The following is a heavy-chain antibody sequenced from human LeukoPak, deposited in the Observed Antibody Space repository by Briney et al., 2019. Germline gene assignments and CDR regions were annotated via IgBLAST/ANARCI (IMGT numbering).Heavy chain of an antibody. V-gene: IGHV3-72*01. CDR1: GFTFSDYF. D-gene: IGHD6-19*01. Sequence: GGSLSLSCAVSGFTFSDYFLDWVRQAPGKGLEWVGRSRNKAKSYTTEYAASVKGRFTISRDESKNSMNLQMNSLKTEDTAVYYCVRVGSAAGSDYLDYWGQGTLVTVSS. J-gene: IGHJ4*02. CDR3: VRVGSAAGSDYLDY. CDR2: SRNKAKSYTT.